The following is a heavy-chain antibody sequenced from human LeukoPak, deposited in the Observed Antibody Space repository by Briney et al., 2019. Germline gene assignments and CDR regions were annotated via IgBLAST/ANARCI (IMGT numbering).Heavy chain of an antibody. Sequence: PSETLSLTCAVYGGSFSGYYWSWIRQPPGKGLEWIGEINHSGSTNYNPSLKSRVTILVDTSKNQFSLKLSSVTAADTAVYYCARGYCSGGSCYFHYYYMDVWGKGTTVTVSS. V-gene: IGHV4-34*01. CDR1: GGSFSGYY. J-gene: IGHJ6*03. CDR3: ARGYCSGGSCYFHYYYMDV. CDR2: INHSGST. D-gene: IGHD2-15*01.